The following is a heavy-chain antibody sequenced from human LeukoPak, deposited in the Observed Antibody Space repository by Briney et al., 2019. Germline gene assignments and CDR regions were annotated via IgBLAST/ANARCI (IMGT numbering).Heavy chain of an antibody. CDR2: ISIISIYI. Sequence: GGSLRLSCVASGFTFSSYTMNWVRQAPGKGREWVSSISIISIYIYYPASVKGRFTISRDNAKTSLYLQVNSLRAEDTAVYYCARVDTIFGVVIPLVAFDIWGQGTMVTVSS. V-gene: IGHV3-21*04. D-gene: IGHD3-3*01. J-gene: IGHJ3*02. CDR1: GFTFSSYT. CDR3: ARVDTIFGVVIPLVAFDI.